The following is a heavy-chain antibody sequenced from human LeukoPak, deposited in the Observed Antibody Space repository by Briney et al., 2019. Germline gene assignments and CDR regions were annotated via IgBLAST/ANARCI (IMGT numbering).Heavy chain of an antibody. Sequence: ASVKVSCKASGYTFTGYYMHWVRQAPGQGLEWMGWINPNSGGTNYAQKFQGRVTMTRDTSISTAYMELSRLRSDDTAVYYCARDRGFLEWSRALYWGQGTLVTVSS. CDR1: GYTFTGYY. J-gene: IGHJ4*02. D-gene: IGHD3-3*01. CDR2: INPNSGGT. V-gene: IGHV1-2*02. CDR3: ARDRGFLEWSRALY.